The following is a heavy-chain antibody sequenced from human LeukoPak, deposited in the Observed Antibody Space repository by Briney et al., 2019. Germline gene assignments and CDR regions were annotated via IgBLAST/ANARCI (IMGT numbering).Heavy chain of an antibody. CDR1: GFSFRTYG. D-gene: IGHD4-11*01. J-gene: IGHJ5*02. CDR3: AKDDYSNSLVEP. V-gene: IGHV3-30*02. CDR2: IRYDGIVK. Sequence: PGGSLRLSCAASGFSFRTYGMHWVRQAPGKGLEWVSFIRYDGIVKYYAASVKGRFTISRDNSKNALYLQMNSLRTEDTAVYFCAKDDYSNSLVEPWGQGTLVTVSS.